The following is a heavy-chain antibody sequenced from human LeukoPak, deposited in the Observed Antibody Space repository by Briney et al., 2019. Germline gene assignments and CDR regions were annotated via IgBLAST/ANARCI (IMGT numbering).Heavy chain of an antibody. CDR2: ISAYNGNT. J-gene: IGHJ4*02. D-gene: IGHD5-12*01. V-gene: IGHV1-18*01. CDR3: ARDLMSPDVDIVATIIWDY. CDR1: GYTFTSYG. Sequence: ASVKVSCKASGYTFTSYGISWVRQAPRQGLEWMGWISAYNGNTNYAQKLQGRVTMTTDTSTSTAYMELRSLRSDDTAVYYCARDLMSPDVDIVATIIWDYWGQGTLVTVSS.